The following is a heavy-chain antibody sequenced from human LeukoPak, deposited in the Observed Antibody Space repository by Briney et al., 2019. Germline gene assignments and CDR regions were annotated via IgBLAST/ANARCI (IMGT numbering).Heavy chain of an antibody. Sequence: ASETLSLTCTVSGGSISSGDYYWSWIRQPPGKGLEWIGYIYYSGSTYYNPSLKSRVTISVDKSKNQFSLKLSSVTAADTAVYYCARGGRNLKVGATVMDYWGQGTLVTVSS. D-gene: IGHD1-26*01. CDR1: GGSISSGDYY. V-gene: IGHV4-30-4*01. CDR2: IYYSGST. CDR3: ARGGRNLKVGATVMDY. J-gene: IGHJ4*02.